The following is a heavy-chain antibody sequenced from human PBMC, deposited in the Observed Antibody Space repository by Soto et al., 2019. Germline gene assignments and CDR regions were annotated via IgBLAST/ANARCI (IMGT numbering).Heavy chain of an antibody. V-gene: IGHV1-69*12. D-gene: IGHD5-12*01. Sequence: QVQLVQSGAEVKKPGSSVKVSCKASGGTFSSYAISWVRQAPGQGLEWMGGIIPIFGTANYAQKFQGRVTITADESTSTAYRELSSLRSEDTAVYYCARALMAWDGYPTPFDYWGQGTLVTVSS. CDR1: GGTFSSYA. CDR3: ARALMAWDGYPTPFDY. CDR2: IIPIFGTA. J-gene: IGHJ4*02.